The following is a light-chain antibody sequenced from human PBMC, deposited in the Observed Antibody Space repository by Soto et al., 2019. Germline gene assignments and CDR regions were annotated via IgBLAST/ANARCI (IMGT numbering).Light chain of an antibody. CDR1: QGIRND. CDR2: SAS. V-gene: IGKV1-6*01. Sequence: AIQMTQSPSSVSASVGDRVTITCRASQGIRNDLGWYQQKPGKAPKLLIYSASSLQSGVPSRFSGSGSGTDIILTISGLHTEDFATYFCLQDITYPRTFGHGTKV. CDR3: LQDITYPRT. J-gene: IGKJ1*01.